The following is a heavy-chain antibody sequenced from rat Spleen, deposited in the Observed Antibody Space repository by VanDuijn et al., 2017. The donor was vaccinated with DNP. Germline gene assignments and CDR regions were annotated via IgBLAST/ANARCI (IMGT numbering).Heavy chain of an antibody. CDR1: GFTFSDYY. V-gene: IGHV5-22*01. J-gene: IGHJ2*01. CDR3: ARWGGDYFDY. Sequence: EVQLVESGGGLVQPGRSLKLSCAASGFTFSDYYMAWVRQAPKKGLELVAAISFDGHRIYFGDSVKGRFTISRDNAKSTLYLQMNSLRSEDMATYYCARWGGDYFDYWGQGVMVTVSS. CDR2: ISFDGHRI.